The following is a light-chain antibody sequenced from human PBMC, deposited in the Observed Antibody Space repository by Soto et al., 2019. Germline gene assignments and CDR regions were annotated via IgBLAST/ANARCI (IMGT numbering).Light chain of an antibody. J-gene: IGKJ1*01. V-gene: IGKV3-20*01. CDR2: AAS. Sequence: LTQSPATQSLSLGQRATLSCMANQSVTSYYLTWYQQTPGQAHRLLIYAASSRGTGIPDRFSGSGSGKEFTLTISSLPPDDFATYYCQQYNCFWTFGQGTKVDIK. CDR3: QQYNCFWT. CDR1: QSVTSYY.